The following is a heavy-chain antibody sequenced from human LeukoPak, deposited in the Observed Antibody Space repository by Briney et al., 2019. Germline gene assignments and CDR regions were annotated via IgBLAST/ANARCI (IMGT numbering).Heavy chain of an antibody. V-gene: IGHV3-9*01. CDR3: AKDMEDCGGDCYPDY. CDR1: GFTFDDYA. D-gene: IGHD2-21*02. CDR2: ISWNSGSI. Sequence: GGSLRLSCAASGFTFDDYAMHWVRQAPGKGLEWVSGISWNSGSIGYADSVKGRFTISRDNAKNSLYLQMNSLRAEDTALYYCAKDMEDCGGDCYPDYWGQGTLVTVSS. J-gene: IGHJ4*02.